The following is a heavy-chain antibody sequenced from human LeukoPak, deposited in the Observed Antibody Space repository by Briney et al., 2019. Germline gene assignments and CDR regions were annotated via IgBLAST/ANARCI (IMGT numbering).Heavy chain of an antibody. Sequence: SETLSLTCTVSGGSISNYYWSWIRQPPGKGLEWIGYIYYSGSTNYNPSLKSRVTISVDTSKNQFSLKLGSVTAADTAVYYCARDPGIVGANGAFDIWGQGTMVTVSS. D-gene: IGHD1-26*01. V-gene: IGHV4-59*13. J-gene: IGHJ3*02. CDR1: GGSISNYY. CDR3: ARDPGIVGANGAFDI. CDR2: IYYSGST.